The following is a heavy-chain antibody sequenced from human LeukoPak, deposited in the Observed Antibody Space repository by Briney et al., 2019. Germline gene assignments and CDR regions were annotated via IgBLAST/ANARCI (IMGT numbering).Heavy chain of an antibody. V-gene: IGHV4-61*02. CDR3: ARDPTHTLYGDYHFDY. J-gene: IGHJ4*02. Sequence: PSETLSLTCTVSGDSISSGDYYWSWIRQPAGKGLEWIGRIYTSGSTNYNPSLKSRVTMSVDTSKNQFSLKLSSVTAADTAVYYCARDPTHTLYGDYHFDYWGQGTLDTVSS. D-gene: IGHD4-17*01. CDR2: IYTSGST. CDR1: GDSISSGDYY.